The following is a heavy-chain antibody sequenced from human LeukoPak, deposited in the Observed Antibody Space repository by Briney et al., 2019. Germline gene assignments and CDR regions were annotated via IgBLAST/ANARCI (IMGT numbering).Heavy chain of an antibody. CDR1: GFTFSSYW. CDR2: INSDGSST. Sequence: GGSLRLSCAASGFTFSSYWMHWVRQAPGKGLVWVSRINSDGSSTSYADSVKGRFTISRDNAKNTLYLQMNSLRAEDTAVYYCASSIAVAAMGYYFDYWGQGTLVTVSS. D-gene: IGHD6-19*01. CDR3: ASSIAVAAMGYYFDY. J-gene: IGHJ4*02. V-gene: IGHV3-74*01.